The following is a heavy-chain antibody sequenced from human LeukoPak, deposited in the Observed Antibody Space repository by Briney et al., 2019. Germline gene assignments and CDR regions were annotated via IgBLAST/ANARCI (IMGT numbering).Heavy chain of an antibody. J-gene: IGHJ4*02. V-gene: IGHV1-2*02. CDR2: INPNSGGT. CDR1: GYTFTGYY. Sequence: GASVKVSCKASGYTFTGYYMHWVRQAPGQGLEWMGWINPNSGGTNHAQKFQGRVTMTRDTSISTAYMELSRLRSDDTAVYYCARVLYDSSGYYLFDYWGQGTLVTVSS. CDR3: ARVLYDSSGYYLFDY. D-gene: IGHD3-22*01.